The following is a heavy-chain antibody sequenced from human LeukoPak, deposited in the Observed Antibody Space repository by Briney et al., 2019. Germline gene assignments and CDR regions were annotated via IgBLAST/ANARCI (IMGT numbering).Heavy chain of an antibody. J-gene: IGHJ3*02. CDR1: GYTFTGYY. CDR2: IDPNSGGT. V-gene: IGHV1-2*02. D-gene: IGHD3-9*01. CDR3: ARGVRYFDWLSPDAFDI. Sequence: ASVKVPCKASGYTFTGYYMHWVRQAPGQGLEWMGWIDPNSGGTNYAQKFQGRVTMTRDTSISTAYMELSRLRSDDTAVYYCARGVRYFDWLSPDAFDIWGQGTMVTVSS.